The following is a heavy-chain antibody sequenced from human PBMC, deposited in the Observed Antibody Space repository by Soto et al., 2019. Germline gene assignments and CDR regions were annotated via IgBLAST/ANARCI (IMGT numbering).Heavy chain of an antibody. CDR2: IYSGGST. V-gene: IGHV3-53*04. CDR3: ASVDYSNSYYFYY. Sequence: EVQLVESGGGLVQPGGSLRLSCAASGFTVSSNYMSWVRQAPGKGLEWVSVIYSGGSTYYADSVKGRFTISRHNSKNTLYLQMNSLRAEDTAVYYCASVDYSNSYYFYYWGQGTLVTVSS. D-gene: IGHD4-4*01. CDR1: GFTVSSNY. J-gene: IGHJ4*02.